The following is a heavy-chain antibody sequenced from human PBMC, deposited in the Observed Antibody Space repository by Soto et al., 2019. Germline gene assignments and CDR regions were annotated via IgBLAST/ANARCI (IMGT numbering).Heavy chain of an antibody. D-gene: IGHD5-12*01. CDR1: GYSFTNYW. V-gene: IGHV5-51*01. CDR2: IYPGDSDT. Sequence: LKISCKVSGYSFTNYWIGWVRQLPGKGLEWMGTIYPGDSDTKYSQSFRGQVTISADNSISTAYLQWSSLKASDTAVYYCARPTTASLYFDYWGQGTLVTVSS. J-gene: IGHJ4*02. CDR3: ARPTTASLYFDY.